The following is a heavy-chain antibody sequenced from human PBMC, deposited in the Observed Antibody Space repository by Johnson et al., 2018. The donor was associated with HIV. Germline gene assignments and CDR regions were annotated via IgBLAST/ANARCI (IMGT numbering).Heavy chain of an antibody. Sequence: VQLVESGGGVVQPGKSLRLSCVASGFTFSSYGMHWVRQAPGKGLEWVSFIQYDGSKKYYADSVKGRFTISRDNSKHTLYLEMNSLRVEDTAVYYCAKVVTSSSSWQDDAFDIWGQGTVVTVSS. J-gene: IGHJ3*02. V-gene: IGHV3-30*02. CDR1: GFTFSSYG. CDR3: AKVVTSSSSWQDDAFDI. D-gene: IGHD6-13*01. CDR2: IQYDGSKK.